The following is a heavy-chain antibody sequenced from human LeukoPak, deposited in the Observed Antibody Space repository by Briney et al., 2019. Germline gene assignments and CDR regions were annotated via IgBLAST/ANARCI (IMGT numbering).Heavy chain of an antibody. V-gene: IGHV3-74*03. CDR1: EFTFSRYW. CDR3: PRERDSNWFDP. J-gene: IGHJ5*02. Sequence: GGSLRLSCAASEFTFSRYWMHWVRQAPGKGLVWVSRVSPDGLTTKYADSVKGRFTISRDNAKNTLYLQMNSLRDEDTAMYYCPRERDSNWFDPWGQGTLVTVSS. CDR2: VSPDGLTT.